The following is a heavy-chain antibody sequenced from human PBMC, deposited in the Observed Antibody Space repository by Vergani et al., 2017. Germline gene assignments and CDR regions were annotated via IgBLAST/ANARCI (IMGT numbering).Heavy chain of an antibody. CDR1: GYTFTSYY. D-gene: IGHD5-12*01. CDR3: ARXIVATIQGYYGMDV. Sequence: QVQLVQSGAEVKKPGASVKVSCKASGYTFTSYYMHWVRQAPGQGLEWMGIINPSGGSTSYAQKFQGRVTMTRDTSTSTVYMELSSLRSEDTAVYYCARXIVATIQGYYGMDVWGQGTTVTVSS. CDR2: INPSGGST. V-gene: IGHV1-46*03. J-gene: IGHJ6*02.